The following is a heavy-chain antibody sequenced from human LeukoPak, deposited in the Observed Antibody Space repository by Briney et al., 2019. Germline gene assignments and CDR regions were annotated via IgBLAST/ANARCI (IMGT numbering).Heavy chain of an antibody. CDR2: INPSGGST. CDR3: ARDLFGVYYDFWPGDY. J-gene: IGHJ4*02. D-gene: IGHD3-3*01. V-gene: IGHV1-46*01. CDR1: GYTFTSYY. Sequence: ASVKVSCKASGYTFTSYYMHWVRQDPGQGLEWMGIINPSGGSTSYAQKFQGRVTMTRDTSTSTVYMELSSLRSEDTAVYYCARDLFGVYYDFWPGDYWGQGTLVTVSS.